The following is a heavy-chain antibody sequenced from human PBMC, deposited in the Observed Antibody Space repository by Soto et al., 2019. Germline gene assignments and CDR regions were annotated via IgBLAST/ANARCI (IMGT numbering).Heavy chain of an antibody. V-gene: IGHV3-15*01. Sequence: FLRLSCAASGLIFSDVWMTWVRQAPGKGLEWVGRIKTKPDDGTIDYAAPVRGRFTISRDDSKNTLYLQMTSLTPDDTGVYYCTTSNLGVDFWGPGTLVTVSS. J-gene: IGHJ4*02. CDR2: IKTKPDDGTI. CDR3: TTSNLGVDF. CDR1: GLIFSDVW. D-gene: IGHD1-1*01.